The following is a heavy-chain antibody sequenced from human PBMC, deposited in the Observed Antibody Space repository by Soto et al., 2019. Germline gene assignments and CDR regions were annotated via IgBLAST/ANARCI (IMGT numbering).Heavy chain of an antibody. J-gene: IGHJ3*01. CDR3: VTARQPARSSRKAFDV. CDR1: GFIFDDYA. CDR2: ISWNSASI. Sequence: EVQLVESGGGLVQPGRSLRLSCAASGFIFDDYAMHWVRQARGKGLEWVSGISWNSASIGYADSVKGRFTISGDNAKNSLYLRVNSLTAADTALYYCVTARQPARSSRKAFDVWGQGTMVTFSS. D-gene: IGHD6-19*01. V-gene: IGHV3-9*01.